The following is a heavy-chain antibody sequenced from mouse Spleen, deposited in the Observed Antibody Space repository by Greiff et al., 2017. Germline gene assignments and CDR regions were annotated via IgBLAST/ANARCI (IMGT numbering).Heavy chain of an antibody. Sequence: QVQLKEPGAELVMPGASVKLSCKASGYTFTSYWMHWVKQRPGQGLEWIGEIDPSDSYTNYNQKFKGKATLTVDKSSSTAYMQLSSLTSEDSAVYYCARREAMDDWGQGTSVTVSS. CDR1: GYTFTSYW. J-gene: IGHJ4*01. CDR2: IDPSDSYT. V-gene: IGHV1-69*01. CDR3: ARREAMDD.